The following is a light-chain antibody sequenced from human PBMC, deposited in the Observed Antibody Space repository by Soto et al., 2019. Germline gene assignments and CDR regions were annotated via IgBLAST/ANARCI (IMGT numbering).Light chain of an antibody. CDR2: SNN. V-gene: IGLV1-44*01. Sequence: QAVVTQPPSASGTPGQRVTISCSGSSSNIGSNTVNWYQQLPGTAPKLLIYSNNQRPSGVPDRSSGSKSGTSASLAISGLQSEDEADYYCAAWDDSLNGRYVFGTGTKLTVL. CDR3: AAWDDSLNGRYV. CDR1: SSNIGSNT. J-gene: IGLJ1*01.